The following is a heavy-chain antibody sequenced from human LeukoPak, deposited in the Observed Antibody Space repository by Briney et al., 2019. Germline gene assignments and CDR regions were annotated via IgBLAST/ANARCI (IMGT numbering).Heavy chain of an antibody. CDR3: ARAVVAVAGFDY. CDR1: GGSISSSSYY. J-gene: IGHJ4*02. V-gene: IGHV4-39*07. D-gene: IGHD6-19*01. CDR2: INHSGST. Sequence: SETLSLTCTVSGGSISSSSYYWGWIRQPPGKGLEWIGEINHSGSTNYNPSLKSRVTISVDTSKNQFSLKLSSVTAADTAVYYCARAVVAVAGFDYWGQGTLVTVSS.